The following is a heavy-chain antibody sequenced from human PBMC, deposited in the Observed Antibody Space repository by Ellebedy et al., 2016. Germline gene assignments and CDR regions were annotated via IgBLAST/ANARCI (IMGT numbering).Heavy chain of an antibody. CDR3: ARFSPAWYFDL. Sequence: GSLRLSXAVYGGSFSGYYWSWIRQPPGKGLEWIGEINHSGSTNYNPSLKSRVTISVDTSKNQFSLKLSSVTAADTAVYYCARFSPAWYFDLWGRGTLVTVSS. D-gene: IGHD2/OR15-2a*01. J-gene: IGHJ2*01. CDR1: GGSFSGYY. CDR2: INHSGST. V-gene: IGHV4-34*01.